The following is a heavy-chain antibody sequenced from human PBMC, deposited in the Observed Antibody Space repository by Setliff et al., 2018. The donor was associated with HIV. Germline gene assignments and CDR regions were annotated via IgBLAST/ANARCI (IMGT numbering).Heavy chain of an antibody. J-gene: IGHJ6*03. V-gene: IGHV1-46*01. D-gene: IGHD4-4*01. CDR1: GYTLTDFY. CDR3: ARERTTLTPHGLGYMDV. Sequence: GASVKVSCKASGYTLTDFYIHWVRQAPGPGLEWMGIINPFGGTTTYAQKFQGRVTMTRDTSTSTVYMELTNLRSEDTAVYYCARERTTLTPHGLGYMDVWGKGTTVTVSS. CDR2: INPFGGTT.